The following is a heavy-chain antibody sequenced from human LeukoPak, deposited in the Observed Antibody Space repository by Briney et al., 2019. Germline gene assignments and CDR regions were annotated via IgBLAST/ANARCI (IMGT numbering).Heavy chain of an antibody. Sequence: PSQTLSLTCTVSGGSISSGGHYWSWIRQHPEKGLEWIGYSYSSGTTYDNPSLKSRVTISVDSSKNQFSLKLSSVTAADTAVYYCARTNGYCSATTCHNWFDPWGQGTLVPVSS. CDR2: SYSSGTT. J-gene: IGHJ5*02. D-gene: IGHD2-2*03. CDR3: ARTNGYCSATTCHNWFDP. CDR1: GGSISSGGHY. V-gene: IGHV4-31*03.